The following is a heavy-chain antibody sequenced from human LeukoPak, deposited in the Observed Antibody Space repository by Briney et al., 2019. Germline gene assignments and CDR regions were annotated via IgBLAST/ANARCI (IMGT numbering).Heavy chain of an antibody. CDR1: GGTFSSYA. CDR2: IIPIFGTA. Sequence: ASVKVSCKASGGTFSSYAISWVRQAPGQGLEWMGGIIPIFGTANYAQKFQGRVTITEDESTSTAYMELSSLRSEGTAVYYCARDYDSRGYFDYWGQGTLVTVSS. CDR3: ARDYDSRGYFDY. D-gene: IGHD3-22*01. V-gene: IGHV1-69*13. J-gene: IGHJ4*02.